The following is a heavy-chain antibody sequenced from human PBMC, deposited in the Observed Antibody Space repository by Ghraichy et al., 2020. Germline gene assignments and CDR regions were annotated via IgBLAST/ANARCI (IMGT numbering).Heavy chain of an antibody. D-gene: IGHD7-27*01. J-gene: IGHJ4*02. Sequence: GESMNISCAASGFTFSTYTMIWVRQAPGKGLECVSFVSGSGDATYADSVKGRFSISRDNSKSTLYLQMNSLRAEDTAMYYCATDPNWGTAYWGQGTLVTVSS. CDR2: VSGSGDAT. CDR3: ATDPNWGTAY. V-gene: IGHV3-23*01. CDR1: GFTFSTYT.